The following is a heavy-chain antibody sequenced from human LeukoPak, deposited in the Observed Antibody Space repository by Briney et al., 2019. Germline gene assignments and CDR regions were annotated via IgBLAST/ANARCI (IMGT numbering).Heavy chain of an antibody. CDR1: GFTFSSYE. J-gene: IGHJ4*02. D-gene: IGHD5-18*01. V-gene: IGHV3-30*04. CDR3: ARDSYGYDY. Sequence: GGSLRLSCAASGFTFSSYEMNWVRQAPGKGLEWVALISYDGSNKYYADSVKGRFTISRDNSKNTLSLQMNSLRTEDTAVYYCARDSYGYDYWGQGTLVTVSS. CDR2: ISYDGSNK.